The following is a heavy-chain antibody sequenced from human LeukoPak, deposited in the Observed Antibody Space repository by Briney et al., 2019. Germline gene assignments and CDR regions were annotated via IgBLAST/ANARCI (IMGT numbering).Heavy chain of an antibody. Sequence: GGSLRLSCAASGFTFSSYAMHWVRQAPGKGLEWVAVISYDGSNKYYADSAKGRFTISRDNSKNMLYLQMNSLRAEDTAVYYCARDRGVVGYSEYYYYGMDVWGQGTTVTVSS. J-gene: IGHJ6*02. D-gene: IGHD3-10*01. V-gene: IGHV3-30-3*01. CDR1: GFTFSSYA. CDR2: ISYDGSNK. CDR3: ARDRGVVGYSEYYYYGMDV.